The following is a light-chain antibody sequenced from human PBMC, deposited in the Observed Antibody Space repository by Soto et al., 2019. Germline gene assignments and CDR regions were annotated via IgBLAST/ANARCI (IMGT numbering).Light chain of an antibody. J-gene: IGLJ2*01. CDR1: TGAVTSGHC. V-gene: IGLV7-46*01. CDR3: LLSQSGAVV. CDR2: DTS. Sequence: QTVVTQEPSLTVSPGGTVTLTCGSSTGAVTSGHCPNWFQQRPGQAPRTLIYDTSNKHSWTPARFSGSLLGGKAALTLSGAQPEDEADYYCLLSQSGAVVFVGGTKVTVL.